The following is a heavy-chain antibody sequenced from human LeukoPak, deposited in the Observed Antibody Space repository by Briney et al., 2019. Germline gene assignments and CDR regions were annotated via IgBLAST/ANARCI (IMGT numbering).Heavy chain of an antibody. V-gene: IGHV4-39*07. CDR1: GGSISSSSYY. Sequence: SETLSLTCTVSGGSISSSSYYWGWIRQPPGKGLEWIGSIYYSGSTYYNPSLKSRVTISVDTSKNQFSLKLSSVTAADTAVYYCASFYCSGGSCYQYFSYYYMDVWGKGTTVTIS. CDR3: ASFYCSGGSCYQYFSYYYMDV. J-gene: IGHJ6*03. D-gene: IGHD2-15*01. CDR2: IYYSGST.